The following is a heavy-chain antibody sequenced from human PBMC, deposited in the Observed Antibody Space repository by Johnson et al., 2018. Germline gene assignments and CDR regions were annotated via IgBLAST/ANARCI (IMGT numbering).Heavy chain of an antibody. Sequence: VQLVESGGGVVQPGRSLRLSCAASEFTISGYGMHWVRQAPGKGLEWVTVISNDGSNKNQTDSVKGRFTISRDNAKNSLYLQMNSLRAEDKAVYYCARDYGVQLGGDGWCQGTLVSGSS. J-gene: IGHJ4*02. CDR3: ARDYGVQLGGDG. CDR1: EFTISGYG. V-gene: IGHV3-30*03. CDR2: ISNDGSNK. D-gene: IGHD4-17*01.